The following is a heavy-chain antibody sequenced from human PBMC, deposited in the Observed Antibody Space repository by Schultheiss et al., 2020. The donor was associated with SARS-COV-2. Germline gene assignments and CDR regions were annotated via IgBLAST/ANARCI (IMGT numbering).Heavy chain of an antibody. D-gene: IGHD2-21*02. J-gene: IGHJ4*02. V-gene: IGHV4-39*07. Sequence: SETLSLTCTVSGGSISSSSYYWGWIRQPPGKGLEWIGSIYYSGSTNYNPSLKSRVTISVDTSKNQFSLKLSSVTAADTAVYYCASHAYCGGDCYSGFFDYWGQGTLVTVSS. CDR2: IYYSGST. CDR3: ASHAYCGGDCYSGFFDY. CDR1: GGSISSSSYY.